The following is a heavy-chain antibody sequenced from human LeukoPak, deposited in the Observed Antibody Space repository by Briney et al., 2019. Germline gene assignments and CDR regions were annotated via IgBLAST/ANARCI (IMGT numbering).Heavy chain of an antibody. V-gene: IGHV3-7*01. D-gene: IGHD2-15*01. CDR2: IKQDGSEK. J-gene: IGHJ4*02. CDR1: GFTFSSYW. CDR3: ARERCGYCSGGSCYDY. Sequence: GGSLRLSCAASGFTFSSYWMSWVRQAPGKGLEWVANIKQDGSEKYYVDSVKGRFTISRDNAKNSLYLQMNSLRAEDTAVYYCARERCGYCSGGSCYDYWGQGTLVTVSS.